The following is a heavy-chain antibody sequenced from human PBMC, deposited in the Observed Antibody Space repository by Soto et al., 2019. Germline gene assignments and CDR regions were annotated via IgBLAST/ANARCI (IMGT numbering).Heavy chain of an antibody. CDR2: INPNSGGT. Sequence: GASVKVSCKASGYTFTGYYMHWVRQAPGQGLEWMGWINPNSGGTNYAQKFQGRVTMTRDTSISTAYMELSRLRSDDTAVYHCATDVLLYYYYGMDVWGQGTTVTVSS. CDR3: ATDVLLYYYYGMDV. CDR1: GYTFTGYY. D-gene: IGHD3-10*01. J-gene: IGHJ6*02. V-gene: IGHV1-2*02.